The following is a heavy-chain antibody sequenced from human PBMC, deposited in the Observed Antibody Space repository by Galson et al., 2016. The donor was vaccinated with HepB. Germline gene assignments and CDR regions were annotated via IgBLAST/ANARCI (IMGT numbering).Heavy chain of an antibody. Sequence: SLRLSCAASGFNFSTYAIHWVRQAPGKGLACLAVISYDGSNKYYADSLRGRFTISRDNYKNTLYLQMNSLRVEDSAVYYCARLDSHYDFWSAYFDASDIWGQGTMVTVSS. D-gene: IGHD3-3*01. CDR2: ISYDGSNK. V-gene: IGHV3-30*04. CDR1: GFNFSTYA. CDR3: ARLDSHYDFWSAYFDASDI. J-gene: IGHJ3*02.